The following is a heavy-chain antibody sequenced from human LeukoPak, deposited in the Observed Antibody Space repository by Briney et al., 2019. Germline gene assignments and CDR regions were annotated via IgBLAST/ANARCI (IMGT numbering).Heavy chain of an antibody. J-gene: IGHJ4*02. CDR2: ISTSSSYI. Sequence: GGSLRLSCAASGFTFSSYSMNWVRQAPGKGLEWVSSISTSSSYISYADSVKGRFTISRDNAKNSLYLQMNSLRAEDTAVYYCARGEMATHDYWGQGTLVTVSS. V-gene: IGHV3-21*01. CDR3: ARGEMATHDY. CDR1: GFTFSSYS. D-gene: IGHD5-24*01.